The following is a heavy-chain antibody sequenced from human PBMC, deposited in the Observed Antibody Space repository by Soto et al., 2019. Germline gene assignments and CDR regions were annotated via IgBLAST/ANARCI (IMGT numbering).Heavy chain of an antibody. CDR2: IYPGDSDT. Sequence: PGESLTISCKGSGYSFTSYWIGWARQMPGKGLEWMGIIYPGDSDTRYSPSFQGQVTISADKSISTAYLQWSSLKASDTAMYYCARPREAGKYYYGVDVWGQGTTVTVSS. D-gene: IGHD6-19*01. V-gene: IGHV5-51*01. CDR3: ARPREAGKYYYGVDV. J-gene: IGHJ6*02. CDR1: GYSFTSYW.